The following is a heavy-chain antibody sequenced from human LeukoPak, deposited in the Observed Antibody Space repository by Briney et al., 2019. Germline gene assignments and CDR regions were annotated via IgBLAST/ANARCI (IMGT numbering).Heavy chain of an antibody. CDR1: GFTFSDYY. D-gene: IGHD2-2*01. Sequence: GGSLRLSCAASGFTFSDYYMSWIRQAPGKGLEWVSYISSSGSTIYYADSVKGRFTISRDNAKNSLYLQMNSLRAEDTAVYYCASVDNCSSTSCYEVFDYWGQGTLVTVSS. CDR3: ASVDNCSSTSCYEVFDY. V-gene: IGHV3-11*04. J-gene: IGHJ4*02. CDR2: ISSSGSTI.